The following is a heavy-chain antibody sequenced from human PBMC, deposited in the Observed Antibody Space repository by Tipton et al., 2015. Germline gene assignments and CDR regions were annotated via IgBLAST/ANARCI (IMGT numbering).Heavy chain of an antibody. CDR1: GVSVSSGGYY. CDR3: ARVPDSGFDAFDI. D-gene: IGHD5-12*01. V-gene: IGHV4-61*08. Sequence: GLVKPSETLSLSCSVTGVSVSSGGYYWSWIRQPPGKGLEWIGHIYYSGSTNYNPSLKSRVTVLLDTSKTQFSLSLTSVTAADTAVYYCARVPDSGFDAFDIWGHGTMVTVSS. J-gene: IGHJ3*02. CDR2: IYYSGST.